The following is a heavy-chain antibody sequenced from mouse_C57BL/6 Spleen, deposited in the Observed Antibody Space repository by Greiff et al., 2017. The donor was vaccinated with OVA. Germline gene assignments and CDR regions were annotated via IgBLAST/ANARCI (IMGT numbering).Heavy chain of an antibody. CDR2: INPNNGGT. J-gene: IGHJ4*01. CDR1: GYTFTDYN. CDR3: ARGNYDYEDYAMDY. D-gene: IGHD2-4*01. V-gene: IGHV1-22*01. Sequence: SGPELVKPGASVKMSCKASGYTFTDYNMHWVKQSHGKSLEWIGYINPNNGGTSYNQKFKGKATLTVNKSSSTAYMELRSLTSEDSAVYYCARGNYDYEDYAMDYWGQGTSVTVSS.